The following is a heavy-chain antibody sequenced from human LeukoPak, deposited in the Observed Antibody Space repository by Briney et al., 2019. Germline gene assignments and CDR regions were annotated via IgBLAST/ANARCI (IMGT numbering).Heavy chain of an antibody. V-gene: IGHV3-23*01. CDR1: GFTFSSYA. Sequence: GGSLRLSCAASGFTFSSYAMSWVRQAPGKGLEWVSAISGSGGSTYYADSVKGRFTISRDNSKNTLYLQMNSLRAEDTAVYYCARGDTIFDAGSLDYWGQGTLVTVSS. CDR2: ISGSGGST. D-gene: IGHD3-3*01. CDR3: ARGDTIFDAGSLDY. J-gene: IGHJ4*02.